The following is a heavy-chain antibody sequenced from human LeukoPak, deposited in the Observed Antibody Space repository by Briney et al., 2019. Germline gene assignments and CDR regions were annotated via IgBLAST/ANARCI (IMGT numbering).Heavy chain of an antibody. CDR3: VRLPTGYPNWFDP. CDR1: GGSISSGGYY. V-gene: IGHV4-31*03. J-gene: IGHJ5*02. D-gene: IGHD3-9*01. CDR2: IYYSGST. Sequence: SETLSLTCTVSGGSISSGGYYWSWIRQHPGKGLEWIGYIYYSGSTYYNPSLKSRVTISLDTSKNQFSLRLSSVTAADTAFYYCVRLPTGYPNWFDPWGQGTLVTVSS.